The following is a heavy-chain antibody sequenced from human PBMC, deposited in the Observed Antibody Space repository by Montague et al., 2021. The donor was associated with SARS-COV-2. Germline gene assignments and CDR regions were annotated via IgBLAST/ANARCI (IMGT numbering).Heavy chain of an antibody. CDR3: AHRKPSYYDILTGYYNAFDI. V-gene: IGHV2-5*02. CDR2: IYWDDDE. D-gene: IGHD3-9*01. J-gene: IGHJ3*02. CDR1: GFSFSTSGVG. Sequence: PALGKPTQTLTLTCTFSGFSFSTSGVGVGWIRQPPGKALEWLALIYWDDDERYSPSLKSRLTITKDTSKNQVVLTMTNMDPVDTATYYCAHRKPSYYDILTGYYNAFDIWGQGTMVTVSS.